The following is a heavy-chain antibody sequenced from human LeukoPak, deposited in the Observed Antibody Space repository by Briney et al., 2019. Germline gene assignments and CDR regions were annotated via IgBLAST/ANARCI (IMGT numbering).Heavy chain of an antibody. D-gene: IGHD1-1*01. V-gene: IGHV1-2*02. CDR3: ARANWKGLYYFDY. CDR2: INPNSGGT. CDR1: GYTFTGYY. Sequence: EASVKVSCKASGYTFTGYYMHWVRQAPGQGLEWMGWINPNSGGTNYAQKFQGRVTMTRDTSISTAYMELSRLRSDDTAVYYCARANWKGLYYFDYWGQGTLVTVSS. J-gene: IGHJ4*02.